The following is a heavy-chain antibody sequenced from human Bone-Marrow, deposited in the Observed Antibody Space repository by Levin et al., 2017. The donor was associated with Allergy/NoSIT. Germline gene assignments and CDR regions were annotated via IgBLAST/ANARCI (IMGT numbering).Heavy chain of an antibody. CDR1: GFTFGDSA. V-gene: IGHV3-9*01. J-gene: IGHJ4*02. D-gene: IGHD5-24*01. Sequence: TGGSLRLSCATSGFTFGDSAMHWVRQAPGKGLEWVSGIDWSSANIGYAGSVKGRFTISRDNAKNSLYLQMNSLRAEDTAVFYCAKSRDGYIQSDFDYWGQGTLVTVSS. CDR2: IDWSSANI. CDR3: AKSRDGYIQSDFDY.